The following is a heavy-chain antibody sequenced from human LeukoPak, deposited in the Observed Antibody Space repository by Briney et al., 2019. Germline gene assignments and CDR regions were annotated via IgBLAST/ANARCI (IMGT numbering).Heavy chain of an antibody. J-gene: IGHJ3*02. D-gene: IGHD5-24*01. CDR2: IYDSGGEI. CDR3: ARKGGFLTREGYNFDALDI. V-gene: IGHV3-23*01. CDR1: GFTFSSYA. Sequence: GGSLRLSCAASGFTFSSYAMNWVRQAPGKGLEWVSLIYDSGGEIWYADSVKGRFTISRDNSKNTLSLQLNSLRADDTAIYYCARKGGFLTREGYNFDALDIWGQGTMVTVSS.